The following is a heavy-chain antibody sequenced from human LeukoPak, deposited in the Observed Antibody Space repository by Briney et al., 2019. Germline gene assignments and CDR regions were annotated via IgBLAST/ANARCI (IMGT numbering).Heavy chain of an antibody. CDR1: GGSFSGYY. J-gene: IGHJ4*02. CDR2: IYYSGST. CDR3: ARLPTVTFFDY. V-gene: IGHV4-34*01. D-gene: IGHD4-17*01. Sequence: SETLSLTCAVYGGSFSGYYWSWIRQPPGKGLEWIGSIYYSGSTYHNPSLKSRVTISVDTSKNQFSLRLSSVTAADTAVYYCARLPTVTFFDYWGQGTLVTVSS.